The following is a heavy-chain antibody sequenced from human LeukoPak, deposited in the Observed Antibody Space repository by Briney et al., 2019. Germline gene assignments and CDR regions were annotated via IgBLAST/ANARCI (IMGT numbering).Heavy chain of an antibody. CDR1: GYTFSGFH. V-gene: IGHV1-2*02. J-gene: IGHJ4*02. CDR3: ARDPIGGYYHLDY. CDR2: INANSGGA. D-gene: IGHD5-12*01. Sequence: ASVKVSCKASGYTFSGFHVHWVRQAPGQGLEWMGWINANSGGASYAPKFQGRVTMTRDTSISTAYMDLSGLTSDDTAAYYCARDPIGGYYHLDYWGQGTLVTVSS.